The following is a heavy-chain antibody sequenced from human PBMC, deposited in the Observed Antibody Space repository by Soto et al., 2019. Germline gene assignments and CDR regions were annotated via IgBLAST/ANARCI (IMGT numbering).Heavy chain of an antibody. V-gene: IGHV3-64*01. CDR3: ARRIPFGYGMDV. D-gene: IGHD2-21*01. Sequence: EVQLVESGGDLVQPGGSLRLSCAASGFTFSSYAMHWVRQAPGKGLEYVSVITSNGGNTDYASSVKGRFTISRDNSKNTLYLQMGSLRAEDMAVYYCARRIPFGYGMDVWGQGTTVTVSS. J-gene: IGHJ6*02. CDR2: ITSNGGNT. CDR1: GFTFSSYA.